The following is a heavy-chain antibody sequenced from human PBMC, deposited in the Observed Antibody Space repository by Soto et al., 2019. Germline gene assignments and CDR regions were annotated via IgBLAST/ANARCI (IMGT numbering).Heavy chain of an antibody. V-gene: IGHV3-21*01. D-gene: IGHD1-1*01. CDR1: GFTLSIYN. J-gene: IGHJ6*02. CDR2: ISTSSTYT. Sequence: GGSLRLSCAASGFTLSIYNMNWVRQTPGKGLEWVSSISTSSTYTYYADSVRGRFTISRDNVKNSLYLQMDSLRAEDSAIYYCTKSGPLREEWNGVDYYYGMAVWGQGTTVTVSS. CDR3: TKSGPLREEWNGVDYYYGMAV.